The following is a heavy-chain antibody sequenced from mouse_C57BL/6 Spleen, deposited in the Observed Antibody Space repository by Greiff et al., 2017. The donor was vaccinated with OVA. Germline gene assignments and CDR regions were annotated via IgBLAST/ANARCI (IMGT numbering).Heavy chain of an antibody. CDR3: ARRDGSSPY. Sequence: QVQLKESGAELARPGASVKLSCKASGYTFTSYGISWVKQRTGQGLEWIGEIYPRSGNTYYNEKFKGKATLTADKSSSTAYMELRSLTSEDSAVYFCARRDGSSPYWGQGTSVTVSS. D-gene: IGHD1-1*01. J-gene: IGHJ4*01. CDR1: GYTFTSYG. V-gene: IGHV1-81*01. CDR2: IYPRSGNT.